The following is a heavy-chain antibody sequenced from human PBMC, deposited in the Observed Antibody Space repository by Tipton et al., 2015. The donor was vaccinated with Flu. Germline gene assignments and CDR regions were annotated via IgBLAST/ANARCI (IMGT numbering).Heavy chain of an antibody. CDR1: GGSISSYY. CDR2: IYYSGST. V-gene: IGHV4-59*01. D-gene: IGHD4-17*01. J-gene: IGHJ3*02. CDR3: ARYDYGDHSAFDI. Sequence: TLSLTCTVSGGSISSYYWSWIRQPPGKGLEWIGYIYYSGSTNYNPSLKSRVTISVDTSKNQFSLKLSSVTAADTAVYYCARYDYGDHSAFDIWGQGTMATVSP.